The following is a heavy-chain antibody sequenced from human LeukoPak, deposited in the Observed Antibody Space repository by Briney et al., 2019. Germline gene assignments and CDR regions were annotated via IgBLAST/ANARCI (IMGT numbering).Heavy chain of an antibody. CDR2: INHSGST. V-gene: IGHV4-34*01. CDR3: AVEQGVDY. J-gene: IGHJ4*02. Sequence: KPSETLSLTCAVYGGSFSGYYWSWIRQPPGKGLEWIGEINHSGSTNYNPSLKSRVTISVDTSKNQFSLKLSSVTAADTAVYYCAVEQGVDYWGQGTLVTVSS. D-gene: IGHD5-24*01. CDR1: GGSFSGYY.